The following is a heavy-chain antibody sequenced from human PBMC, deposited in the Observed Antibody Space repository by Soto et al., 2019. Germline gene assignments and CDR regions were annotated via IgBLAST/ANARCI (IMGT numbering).Heavy chain of an antibody. CDR1: GFTFSSYA. CDR2: ISGSGGST. Sequence: PGGSLRLSCAASGFTFSSYAMSWVRQAPGKGLEWVSAISGSGGSTYYADSVKGRFTISRDNSKNTLYLQMNSLRAEDTAVYYCAKDIWVEMATDYYYYYGMDVWGQGTTVTVSS. V-gene: IGHV3-23*01. J-gene: IGHJ6*02. D-gene: IGHD5-12*01. CDR3: AKDIWVEMATDYYYYYGMDV.